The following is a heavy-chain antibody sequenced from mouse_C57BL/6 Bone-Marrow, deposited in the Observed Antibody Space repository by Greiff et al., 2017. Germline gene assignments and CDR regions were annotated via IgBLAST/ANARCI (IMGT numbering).Heavy chain of an antibody. V-gene: IGHV1-55*01. J-gene: IGHJ4*01. Sequence: QVQLQQPGAELVKPGASVKMSCKASGYTFTSYWITWVKQRPGQGLEWIGDIYPGSGSTNYNEKFKSKATLTVDTSSSTAYMQRSSLTSEDSAVYYCARSITTGASYYAMDYWGQGTSVTVSS. D-gene: IGHD1-1*01. CDR1: GYTFTSYW. CDR3: ARSITTGASYYAMDY. CDR2: IYPGSGST.